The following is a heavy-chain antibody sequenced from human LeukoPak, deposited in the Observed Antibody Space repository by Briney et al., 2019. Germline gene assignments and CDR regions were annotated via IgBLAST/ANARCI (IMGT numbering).Heavy chain of an antibody. CDR1: VFTFSSHW. CDR2: ISTDGSRP. J-gene: IGHJ4*02. V-gene: IGHV3-74*01. Sequence: GGSLRLSCAASVFTFSSHWMHWVRQAPGKGLVWVSGISTDGSRPRYADSVNGRSTISRDNAKNTLYLQMNSLRAEDTAVYFCLRDGQGSTPLDYWGQGTLVTVSS. CDR3: LRDGQGSTPLDY. D-gene: IGHD2-15*01.